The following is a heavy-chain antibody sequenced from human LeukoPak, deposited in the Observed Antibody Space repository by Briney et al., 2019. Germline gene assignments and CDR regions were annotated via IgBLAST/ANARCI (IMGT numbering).Heavy chain of an antibody. V-gene: IGHV5-51*01. J-gene: IGHJ4*02. CDR1: GYSFTTYW. Sequence: GESLKISCKFSGYSFTTYWIGWVRQLPRKGLEWMGMIYPGDSDTRYSPSFQGQVTISVDKSISTAYLQWSSLKASDSAMYYCARHPAAVDYWGQGSLVTVSS. CDR3: ARHPAAVDY. D-gene: IGHD6-13*01. CDR2: IYPGDSDT.